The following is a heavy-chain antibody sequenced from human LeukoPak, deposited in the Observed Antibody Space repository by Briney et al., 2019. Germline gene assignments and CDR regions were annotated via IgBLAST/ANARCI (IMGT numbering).Heavy chain of an antibody. D-gene: IGHD3-22*01. Sequence: SVKVSCKASGGTFSSYAISWVRQAPGQGLEWMGGIIPIFGTANYAQKFQGRVTITADKSTSTAYMELSSLRAEDTAVYYCAKGGVTMISSPVDVWGKGTTVTVSS. CDR3: AKGGVTMISSPVDV. V-gene: IGHV1-69*06. CDR1: GGTFSSYA. J-gene: IGHJ6*04. CDR2: IIPIFGTA.